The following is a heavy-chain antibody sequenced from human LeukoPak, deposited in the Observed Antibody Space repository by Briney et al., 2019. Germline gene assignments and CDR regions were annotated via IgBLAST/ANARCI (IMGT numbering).Heavy chain of an antibody. CDR2: ISGSRGVT. CDR1: GFTFNSYA. D-gene: IGHD1-1*01. CDR3: ASPPVSVRSTGATS. J-gene: IGHJ4*02. V-gene: IGHV3-23*01. Sequence: PGGSLTLSCPASGFTFNSYAMSWLRQAPGKGLEWVSVISGSRGVTYYADSVRGRFTISRDNSKNTLYLQMNSLTAEDTAVYYCASPPVSVRSTGATSWGQGTLVTVSS.